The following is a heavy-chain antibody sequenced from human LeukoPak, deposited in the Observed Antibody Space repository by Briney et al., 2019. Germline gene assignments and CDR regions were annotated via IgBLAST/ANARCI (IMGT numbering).Heavy chain of an antibody. D-gene: IGHD3-16*01. CDR1: GATISSSD. Sequence: SGTLTLTCTVSGATISSSDWSWIRQPPGKGLEWIGYTHSSGSTTYYPALVNGRTIFVNTYATQFSLMMMTVPDADAAADYCTRRPLAYIESWGQGTLVTVSS. V-gene: IGHV4-59*01. J-gene: IGHJ4*02. CDR3: TRRPLAYIES. CDR2: THSSGST.